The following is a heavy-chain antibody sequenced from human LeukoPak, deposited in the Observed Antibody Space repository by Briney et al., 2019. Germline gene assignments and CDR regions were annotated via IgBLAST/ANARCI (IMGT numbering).Heavy chain of an antibody. CDR1: GGSISSYY. Sequence: SETLSLTCTVSGGSISSYYWSWIRQPAGKGLEWIGRIYTSGSTNYNPSLKSRVTMSVDTSKNQFSLKLSSVTAADTAVYYCARGVGYCSSTSCPGAFDIWGQGTMVTVSS. V-gene: IGHV4-4*07. J-gene: IGHJ3*02. CDR3: ARGVGYCSSTSCPGAFDI. D-gene: IGHD2-2*01. CDR2: IYTSGST.